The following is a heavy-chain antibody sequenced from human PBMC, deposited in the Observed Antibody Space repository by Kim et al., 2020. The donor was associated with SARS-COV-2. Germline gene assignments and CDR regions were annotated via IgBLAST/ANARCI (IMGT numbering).Heavy chain of an antibody. J-gene: IGHJ6*02. CDR2: INHSGST. D-gene: IGHD3-10*01. Sequence: SETLSLTCAVYGGSFSGYYWSWIRQPPGKGLEWIGEINHSGSTNYNPSLKSRVTISVDTSKNQFSLKLSSVTAADTAVYYCARGPRGFGVFGRRYGMDVWGQGTTVTVSS. V-gene: IGHV4-34*01. CDR3: ARGPRGFGVFGRRYGMDV. CDR1: GGSFSGYY.